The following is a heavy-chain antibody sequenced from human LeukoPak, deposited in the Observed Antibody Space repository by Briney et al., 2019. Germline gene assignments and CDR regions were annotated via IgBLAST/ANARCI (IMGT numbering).Heavy chain of an antibody. Sequence: GGSLRLSCAASGFTFSSYWMHWVRQAPGKGLVWVSRINSDGSSTSYADSVKGRFTISRDNAKNTLHLQMNSLRAEDTAVYYCARDSRGGYGIDYWGQGTLVTVSS. CDR1: GFTFSSYW. J-gene: IGHJ4*02. V-gene: IGHV3-74*01. CDR2: INSDGSST. CDR3: ARDSRGGYGIDY. D-gene: IGHD5-18*01.